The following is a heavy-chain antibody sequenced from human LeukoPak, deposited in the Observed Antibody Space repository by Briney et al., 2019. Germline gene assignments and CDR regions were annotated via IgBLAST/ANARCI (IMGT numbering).Heavy chain of an antibody. CDR2: INHSGST. J-gene: IGHJ4*02. D-gene: IGHD6-13*01. V-gene: IGHV4-30-4*01. CDR3: ARGGYDC. CDR1: GGSISSGDYY. Sequence: SETLSLTCTVSGGSISSGDYYWSWIRQPPGKGLEWIGEINHSGSTNYNPSLKSRVTISVDTSKNQFSLKLSSVTAADTAVYYCARGGYDCWGQGTLVTVSS.